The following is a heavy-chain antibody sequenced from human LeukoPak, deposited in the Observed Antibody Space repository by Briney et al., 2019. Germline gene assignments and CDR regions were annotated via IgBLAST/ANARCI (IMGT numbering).Heavy chain of an antibody. CDR1: GGSISSGSYY. D-gene: IGHD3-10*01. V-gene: IGHV4-61*02. CDR3: AEGRGPYYFDY. CDR2: IYTSGST. J-gene: IGHJ4*02. Sequence: SQTLSLTCTVSGGSISSGSYYWSWIRQPAGKGLEWIGRIYTSGSTNYNPSLKSRVTISVDTSKNQFSLKLSSVTAAYTAVYYCAEGRGPYYFDYWGQGTLVTVPS.